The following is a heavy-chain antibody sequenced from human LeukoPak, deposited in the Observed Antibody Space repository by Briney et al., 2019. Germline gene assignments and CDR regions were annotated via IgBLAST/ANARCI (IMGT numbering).Heavy chain of an antibody. D-gene: IGHD1-26*01. CDR3: AKSSGSYGAFDI. CDR1: GFTFSTYS. J-gene: IGHJ3*02. V-gene: IGHV3-21*01. Sequence: GGSLRLSCAASGFTFSTYSMNWVRQAPGKGLEWVSSIRSSSSYIYYADSAKGRFTISRDNAKNSLYLQMNSLRAEDTAVYYCAKSSGSYGAFDIWGQGTMVTVSS. CDR2: IRSSSSYI.